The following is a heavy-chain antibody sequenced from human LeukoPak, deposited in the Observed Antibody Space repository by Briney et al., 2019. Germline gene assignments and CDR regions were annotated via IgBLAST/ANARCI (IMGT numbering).Heavy chain of an antibody. J-gene: IGHJ4*02. CDR3: ARAYDRRGGYNLGMPDY. D-gene: IGHD5-24*01. CDR2: IIPIFGTA. CDR1: GGTFSSYA. Sequence: GASVKVSCKASGGTFSSYAISWVRQAPGQGLEWMGGIIPIFGTANYAQKFQGRVTITTDESTSTAYMELSSLRSEDTAVYYCARAYDRRGGYNLGMPDYWGQGTLVTVSS. V-gene: IGHV1-69*05.